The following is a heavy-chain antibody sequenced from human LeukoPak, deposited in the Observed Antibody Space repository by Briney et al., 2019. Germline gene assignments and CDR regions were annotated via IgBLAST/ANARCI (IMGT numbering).Heavy chain of an antibody. V-gene: IGHV4-38-2*02. J-gene: IGHJ4*02. Sequence: KASETLSLTCAVSGYSISSGYYWCWIRQPPGKGLEWIGCKHHSGTTYNNQSLKSRVTILIDTSTNQFSLKLSSVTAADTAVYYCARDVSGSYDFWGQGILVTVSS. CDR2: KHHSGTT. CDR1: GYSISSGYY. D-gene: IGHD1-26*01. CDR3: ARDVSGSYDF.